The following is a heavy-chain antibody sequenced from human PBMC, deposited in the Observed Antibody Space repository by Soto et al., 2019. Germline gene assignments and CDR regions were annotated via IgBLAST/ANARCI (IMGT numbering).Heavy chain of an antibody. CDR1: GVSISSYF. V-gene: IGHV4-59*04. CDR3: ARHEYVSSSYDLLDV. D-gene: IGHD3-22*01. Sequence: SETLSLTCTVSGVSISSYFWAWIRQSPGKGLEWIANIYYTGTTFYNPSLRSRVSMTIDASKNRFSLNLSSVTASDTALYYCARHEYVSSSYDLLDVWGRGTMVTVSS. CDR2: IYYTGTT. J-gene: IGHJ3*01.